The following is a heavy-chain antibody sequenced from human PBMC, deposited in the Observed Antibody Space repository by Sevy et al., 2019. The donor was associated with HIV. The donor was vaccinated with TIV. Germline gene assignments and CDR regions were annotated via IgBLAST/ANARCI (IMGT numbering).Heavy chain of an antibody. CDR3: AREGVLMGGSIVSYGMDV. J-gene: IGHJ6*02. CDR2: MSYNGNKK. D-gene: IGHD3-16*02. CDR1: GFSFRRSP. V-gene: IGHV3-30-3*01. Sequence: GGSLRLSCEGSGFSFRRSPMHWVRRAPGKGLEWEAVMSYNGNKKYIEDSVKGRFTISRDDSKNTVFLQMNSLRPEDTGVYYCAREGVLMGGSIVSYGMDVWGQGTTVTVSS.